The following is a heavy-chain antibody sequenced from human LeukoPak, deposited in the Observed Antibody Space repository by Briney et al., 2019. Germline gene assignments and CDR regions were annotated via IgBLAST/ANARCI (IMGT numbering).Heavy chain of an antibody. D-gene: IGHD2-21*01. J-gene: IGHJ4*02. CDR2: MHHSGST. CDR1: LYAITSGYY. Sequence: KPSETLSLTCNVSLYAITSGYYWGWIRQSPGKGLEWIGSMHHSGSTDYNPSLRSRVTISGDTSRNQFFLKLTSMTVADTAIYFCARGGGRVIAYRFDYWGQGLLVTVSS. CDR3: ARGGGRVIAYRFDY. V-gene: IGHV4-38-2*02.